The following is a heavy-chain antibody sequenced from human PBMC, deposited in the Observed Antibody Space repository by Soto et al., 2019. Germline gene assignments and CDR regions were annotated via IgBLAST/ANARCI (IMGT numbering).Heavy chain of an antibody. J-gene: IGHJ4*02. CDR2: IYPGDSDT. V-gene: IGHV5-51*01. CDR1: GYSFTSYW. CDR3: ARPRTPYDSSGYYYYFDS. D-gene: IGHD3-22*01. Sequence: GESLKISCKGSGYSFTSYWIGWVRQMPGKGLEWTGIIYPGDSDTRYSPSFQGQVTISADKSISTAYLQWSSLKASDTAMYYCARPRTPYDSSGYYYYFDSWGQGSLVTVSS.